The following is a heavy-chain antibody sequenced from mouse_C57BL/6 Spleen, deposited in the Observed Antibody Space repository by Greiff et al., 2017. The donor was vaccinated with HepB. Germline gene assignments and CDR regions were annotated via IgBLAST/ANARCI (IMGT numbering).Heavy chain of an antibody. CDR1: GYTFTNYW. CDR3: ARNYCSSYSYFDV. V-gene: IGHV1-63*01. J-gene: IGHJ1*03. D-gene: IGHD1-1*01. CDR2: IYPGGGYT. Sequence: VKLMESGAELVRPGTSVKMSCKASGYTFTNYWIGWAKQRPGHGLEWIGDIYPGGGYTNYNEKFKGKATLTADKSSSTAYMQFSSLTSEDSAIYYCARNYCSSYSYFDVWGTGTTVTVSS.